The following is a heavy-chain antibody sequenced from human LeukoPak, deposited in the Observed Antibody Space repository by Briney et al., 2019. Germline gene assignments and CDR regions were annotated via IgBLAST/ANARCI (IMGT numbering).Heavy chain of an antibody. J-gene: IGHJ4*02. CDR1: GFSFRSYW. V-gene: IGHV3-7*01. D-gene: IGHD3-3*01. Sequence: GGSLRLSCVASGFSFRSYWMSWVRQAPGKGLECVAKIKPDGSDKFYEDSVKGRFTISRDNAKNSLYLQMNSLTAEDTAVYYCAREDFWRFDYWGQGTMVTDSS. CDR3: AREDFWRFDY. CDR2: IKPDGSDK.